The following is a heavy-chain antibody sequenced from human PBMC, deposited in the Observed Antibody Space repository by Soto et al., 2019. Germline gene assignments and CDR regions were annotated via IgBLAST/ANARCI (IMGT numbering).Heavy chain of an antibody. D-gene: IGHD2-2*01. CDR3: ARSVVPAAGYYYGMDV. CDR2: IYPGDSDT. V-gene: IGHV5-51*01. Sequence: GESLKISCNGSGYSFTIYCIGLVRRMRGKGLEWMGIIYPGDSDTRYSPSFQGQATISADKSISTAYLQWSSLKASDTAMYYCARSVVPAAGYYYGMDVWGQGTTVTVSS. J-gene: IGHJ6*02. CDR1: GYSFTIYC.